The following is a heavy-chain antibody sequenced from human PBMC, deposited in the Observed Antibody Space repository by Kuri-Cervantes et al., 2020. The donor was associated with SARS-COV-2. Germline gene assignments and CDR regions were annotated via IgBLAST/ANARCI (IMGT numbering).Heavy chain of an antibody. CDR3: ASNPPLLLLRE. Sequence: GESLKISCAASGFTVSSKYMSWVRQAPGKGLEWVSVIYSGANTAYADSVKGRFTISRDNSKNTLYLQMNSLRAEDTAVYYCASNPPLLLLREWGQGTLVTVSS. D-gene: IGHD3-10*01. V-gene: IGHV3-66*02. CDR2: IYSGANT. J-gene: IGHJ4*02. CDR1: GFTVSSKY.